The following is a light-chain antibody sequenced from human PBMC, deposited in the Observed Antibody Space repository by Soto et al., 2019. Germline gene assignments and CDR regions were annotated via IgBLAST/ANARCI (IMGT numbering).Light chain of an antibody. CDR3: ETWDSNTWV. J-gene: IGLJ3*02. Sequence: QPVLTQASSASASLGSSVKLTCTLSSGHSSYIIACHQQQPGKAPRYLMKLEGSGSYNKVSGVPDRFSGSSSGADRYLTISNLQFEDEADYYCETWDSNTWVFGGGTKLTV. CDR1: SGHSSYI. V-gene: IGLV4-60*02. CDR2: LEGSGSY.